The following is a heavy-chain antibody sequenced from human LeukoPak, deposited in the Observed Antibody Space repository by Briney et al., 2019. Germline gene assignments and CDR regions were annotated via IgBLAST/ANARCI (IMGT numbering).Heavy chain of an antibody. CDR3: ARVIVGKGYYYGMDV. J-gene: IGHJ6*02. CDR1: GFTFDDYG. D-gene: IGHD3-22*01. Sequence: GGSLRLSCAASGFTFDDYGMSWVRQAPGKGLEWVSGINWNGGSAGYADSVKGRFTISRDNAKNSLYLQMNSLRAEDTALYYCARVIVGKGYYYGMDVWGQGTTVTVSS. V-gene: IGHV3-20*04. CDR2: INWNGGSA.